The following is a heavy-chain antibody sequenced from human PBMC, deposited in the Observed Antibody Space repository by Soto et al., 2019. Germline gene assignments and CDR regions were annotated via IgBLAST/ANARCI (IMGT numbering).Heavy chain of an antibody. Sequence: GGSLRLSCAASGFAFRTYAMHWVRQAPGRGLEWVAVISYDGGTKYSADSVKGRFSISRDNSKNTLYLQMNSLRPEDTAIYYCARGSSVATLDYWGQGTLVTVSS. CDR3: ARGSSVATLDY. V-gene: IGHV3-30-3*01. CDR2: ISYDGGTK. CDR1: GFAFRTYA. D-gene: IGHD5-12*01. J-gene: IGHJ4*02.